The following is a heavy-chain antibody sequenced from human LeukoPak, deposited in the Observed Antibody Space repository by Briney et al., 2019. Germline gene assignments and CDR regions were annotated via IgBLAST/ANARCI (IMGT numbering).Heavy chain of an antibody. V-gene: IGHV1-46*01. Sequence: ASVKVSCKASGYTFTSYYMHWVRQAPGQGLEWMGIINPSGGSTSYAQKFQGRVTMTRDTSTSTAYMELSSLRSEDTAVYYCARDYSPSRYFAGFDPWGQGTLVTVSS. CDR3: ARDYSPSRYFAGFDP. CDR1: GYTFTSYY. J-gene: IGHJ5*02. D-gene: IGHD3-9*01. CDR2: INPSGGST.